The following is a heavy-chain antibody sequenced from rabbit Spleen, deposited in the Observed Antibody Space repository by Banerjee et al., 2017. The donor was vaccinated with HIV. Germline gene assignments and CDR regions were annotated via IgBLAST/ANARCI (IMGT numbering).Heavy chain of an antibody. J-gene: IGHJ4*01. V-gene: IGHV1S40*01. Sequence: QSLEESGGDLVKPGASLTLTCTASGVSFSNNYYMCWVRQAPGKGLEWIACIDSGSSGFTYFASWAKGRFTISKTSSTTVTLQMTSLTAADTATYFCARDLPGVIGWNFNLWGQGTLVTVS. CDR3: ARDLPGVIGWNFNL. D-gene: IGHD1-1*01. CDR1: GVSFSNNYY. CDR2: IDSGSSGFT.